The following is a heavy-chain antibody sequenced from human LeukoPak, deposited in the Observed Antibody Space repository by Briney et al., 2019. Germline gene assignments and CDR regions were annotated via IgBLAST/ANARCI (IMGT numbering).Heavy chain of an antibody. J-gene: IGHJ4*02. CDR2: IKQDGSDK. D-gene: IGHD4-23*01. V-gene: IGHV3-7*03. CDR1: GFTFSAYW. CDR3: ARKTVVGSYFDY. Sequence: GGSLRLSCAASGFTFSAYWMSWVRQAPGKGLELVANIKQDGSDKYYVDSVKGRFTISRDNAKNSLYLQMNSLRAEDTAVYYCARKTVVGSYFDYWGQGTPVTVSS.